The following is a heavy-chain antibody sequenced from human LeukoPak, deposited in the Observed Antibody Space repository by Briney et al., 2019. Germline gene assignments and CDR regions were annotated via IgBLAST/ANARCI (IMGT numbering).Heavy chain of an antibody. CDR3: ARVTGYMIEDYFDY. J-gene: IGHJ4*02. V-gene: IGHV4-59*01. Sequence: SETLSLTCTVSGASISSYYWSWIRQPPGKGLEWIGYIYYSGSTNYNPSLKSRVTISVDTSKNQFSLKLRSVTAADTAVYYCARVTGYMIEDYFDYWGQGTLVTVSS. D-gene: IGHD3-22*01. CDR1: GASISSYY. CDR2: IYYSGST.